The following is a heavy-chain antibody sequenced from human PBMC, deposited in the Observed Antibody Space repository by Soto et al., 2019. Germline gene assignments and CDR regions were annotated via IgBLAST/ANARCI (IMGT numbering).Heavy chain of an antibody. CDR1: GGSISSSSYY. D-gene: IGHD3-10*01. CDR3: ARSLITMVPEAA. CDR2: IYYSGST. V-gene: IGHV4-39*01. J-gene: IGHJ5*02. Sequence: QLQLQESGPGLVKPSETLSLTCTVSGGSISSSSYYWGWIRQPPGKGLEWIGSIYYSGSTYYNPSLKSRFTISVDTSKNQFSLKLSSVTAADTAVYYCARSLITMVPEAAWGQGTLVTVSS.